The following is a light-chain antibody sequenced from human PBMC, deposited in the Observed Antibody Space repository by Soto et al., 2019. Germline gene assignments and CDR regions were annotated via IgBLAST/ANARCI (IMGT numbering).Light chain of an antibody. CDR1: QSVSSSY. Sequence: EIVLTQSPGTLSLSPGERATLSCRASQSVSSSYLAWYQQKPGQAPRLLIYGASRRATGIPYRFSGSGSGTDFALTISRLEREDFAVYYWQQYGRSPGGFPFGPGTKVDIK. V-gene: IGKV3-20*01. CDR2: GAS. CDR3: QQYGRSPGGFP. J-gene: IGKJ3*01.